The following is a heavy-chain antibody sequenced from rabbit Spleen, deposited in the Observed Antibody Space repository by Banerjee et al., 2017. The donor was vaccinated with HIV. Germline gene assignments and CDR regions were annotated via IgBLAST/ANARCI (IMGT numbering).Heavy chain of an antibody. D-gene: IGHD1-1*01. V-gene: IGHV1S40*01. J-gene: IGHJ6*01. CDR3: ARDTSSSFSSYGMDL. CDR2: IAAGSSGFT. CDR1: GFSFSSSDY. Sequence: QSLEESGGGLVQPEGSLALTCKASGFSFSSSDYMCWVRQAPGKGLEWISCIAAGSSGFTYSATWAKGRFTCSKTSSTTVTLQMTSLTVADTATYFCARDTSSSFSSYGMDLWGPGTLVTVS.